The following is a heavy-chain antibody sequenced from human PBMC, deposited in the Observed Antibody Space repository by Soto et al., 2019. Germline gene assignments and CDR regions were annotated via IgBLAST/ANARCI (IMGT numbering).Heavy chain of an antibody. V-gene: IGHV3-23*01. CDR1: GFSFSTYV. CDR2: ISSSGDST. J-gene: IGHJ4*02. Sequence: EVQLLESGGGLVQPGGSLRLSCAASGFSFSTYVMSWVRQAPGKGLEWVSAISSSGDSTYYADSVKGRFTISRDNSKNTLYLQMNSLRADDTAVYYCAKGGWLDACGGQGTQVTVSS. CDR3: AKGGWLDAC. D-gene: IGHD5-12*01.